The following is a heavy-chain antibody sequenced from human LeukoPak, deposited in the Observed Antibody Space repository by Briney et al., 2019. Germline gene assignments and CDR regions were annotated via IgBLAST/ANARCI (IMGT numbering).Heavy chain of an antibody. D-gene: IGHD2-21*02. CDR3: ARVRDLSAFDI. J-gene: IGHJ3*02. CDR2: IYYSGST. CDR1: GGSISSSSYY. V-gene: IGHV4-39*07. Sequence: PSETLSLTCTVSGGSISSSSYYWGWIRQPPGKGLEWIGSIYYSGSTYYNPSLKSRVTISVDTSKNQFSLKLSSVTVADTAVYYCARVRDLSAFDIWGQGTMVTVSS.